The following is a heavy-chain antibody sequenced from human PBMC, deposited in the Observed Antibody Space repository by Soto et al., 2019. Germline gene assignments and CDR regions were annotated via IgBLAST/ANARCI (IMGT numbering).Heavy chain of an antibody. CDR1: GYSFTSYW. J-gene: IGHJ4*02. CDR3: ARHGPITGTALSDY. V-gene: IGHV5-51*01. CDR2: IYPGDSDT. D-gene: IGHD1-20*01. Sequence: XESLTISVKGSGYSFTSYWIGWVRQMPGKGLEWMGIIYPGDSDTRYSPSFQGQVTISADKSISTAYLQWSSLKASDTAMYYCARHGPITGTALSDYWGQGTLVTVSS.